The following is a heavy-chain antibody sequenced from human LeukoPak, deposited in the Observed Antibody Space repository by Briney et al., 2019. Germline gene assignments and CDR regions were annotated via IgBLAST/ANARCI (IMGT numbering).Heavy chain of an antibody. CDR3: AKSNGYGLVDI. J-gene: IGHJ3*02. Sequence: SETLSLTCAVYGGSFSGYYWSWIRQPPGKGLEWIGEINHSGSTNYNPSLKSRVTISLDTSRNQFSLKVNSVTAADTAVYYCAKSNGYGLVDIWGQGTMVTVS. CDR1: GGSFSGYY. CDR2: INHSGST. D-gene: IGHD3-10*01. V-gene: IGHV4-34*01.